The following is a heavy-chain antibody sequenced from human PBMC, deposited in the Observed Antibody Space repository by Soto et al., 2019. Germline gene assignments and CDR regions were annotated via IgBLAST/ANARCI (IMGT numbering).Heavy chain of an antibody. D-gene: IGHD3-22*01. CDR2: FSGTGGST. J-gene: IGHJ6*02. Sequence: PGGSLRLSCAASGFTVSSYAMSWVRQAPGKGLEWVSGFSGTGGSTFYADSVKGRFTISRDNSKNTLYLQMNSLRAEDTAVYFCAKPYYFDSGGSHYYYYYGMDVWGQGTTVTVSS. CDR3: AKPYYFDSGGSHYYYYYGMDV. CDR1: GFTVSSYA. V-gene: IGHV3-23*01.